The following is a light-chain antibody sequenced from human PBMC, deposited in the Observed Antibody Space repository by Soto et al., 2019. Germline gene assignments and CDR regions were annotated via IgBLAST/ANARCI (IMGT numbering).Light chain of an antibody. V-gene: IGLV1-40*01. CDR2: GNT. CDR3: QSYDNSLSGWV. CDR1: SSNIGTGFD. J-gene: IGLJ3*02. Sequence: QAVVTQPPSVSGAPGQRVTISCTGSSSNIGTGFDVHWYQQLPGTAPKLLIYGNTNRPSRVPDRFSGSKSGTSASLAITGLQAEDEADYYCQSYDNSLSGWVFGGGTQLTVL.